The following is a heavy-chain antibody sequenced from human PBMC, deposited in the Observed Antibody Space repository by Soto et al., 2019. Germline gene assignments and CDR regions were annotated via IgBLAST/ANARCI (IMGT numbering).Heavy chain of an antibody. CDR1: GGSISSSSYY. CDR2: IYYSGST. CDR3: ASSPGVEQWLEYFQH. Sequence: PSETLSLTCTVSGGSISSSSYYWGWIRQPPGKGLEWIGSIYYSGSTYYNPSLKSRVTISVDTSKNQFSLKLSSVTAADTAVYYCASSPGVEQWLEYFQHWGQGTLVTVS. D-gene: IGHD6-19*01. J-gene: IGHJ1*01. V-gene: IGHV4-39*01.